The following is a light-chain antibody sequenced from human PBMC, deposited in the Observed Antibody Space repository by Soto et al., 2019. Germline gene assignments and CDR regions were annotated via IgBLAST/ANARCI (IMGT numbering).Light chain of an antibody. CDR2: KAS. J-gene: IGKJ1*01. V-gene: IGKV1-5*03. CDR1: QSISSY. CDR3: QQYNSYWT. Sequence: DIQMTQSPSSLFASVGDRVTITCRASQSISSYLNWYQQKPGKAPKLLIYKASSLESGVPSRFSGSGSGTEFTLTISSLQPDDFATYYCQQYNSYWTFGQGTKVDIK.